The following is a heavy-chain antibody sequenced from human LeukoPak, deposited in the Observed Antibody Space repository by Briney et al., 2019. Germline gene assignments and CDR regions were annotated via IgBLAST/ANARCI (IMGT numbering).Heavy chain of an antibody. Sequence: SVSLTCAVSGGSISSRCYCWTWLRRPRGRGLEWIGYVYESESTYYNPSRRSRVTISVERPKTQFSLKLSAVTAADTAEYYCGSYCSGGSCYPNDAFDIWGQGTMVTVSS. J-gene: IGHJ3*02. CDR1: GGSISSRCYC. CDR2: VYESEST. V-gene: IGHV4-30-2*01. D-gene: IGHD2-15*01. CDR3: GSYCSGGSCYPNDAFDI.